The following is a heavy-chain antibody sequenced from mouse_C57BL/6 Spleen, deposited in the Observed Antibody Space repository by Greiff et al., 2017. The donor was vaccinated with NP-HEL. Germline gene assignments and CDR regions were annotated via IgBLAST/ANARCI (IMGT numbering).Heavy chain of an antibody. CDR1: GYTFTSYW. CDR3: AREEYYGSSVDY. J-gene: IGHJ2*01. V-gene: IGHV1-52*01. Sequence: QVHVKQPGAELVRPGSSVKLSCKASGYTFTSYWMHWVKQRPIQGLEWIGNIDPSDSETHYNQKFKDKATLTVDKSSSTAYMQLSSLTSEDSAVYYCAREEYYGSSVDYWGQGTTLTVSS. D-gene: IGHD1-1*01. CDR2: IDPSDSET.